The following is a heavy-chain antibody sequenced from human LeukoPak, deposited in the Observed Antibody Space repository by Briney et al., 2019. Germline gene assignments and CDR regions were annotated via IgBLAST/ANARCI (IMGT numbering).Heavy chain of an antibody. CDR3: ARDVDSSGWLGWFDP. CDR2: IKQDGSEK. CDR1: GFTFSSYW. V-gene: IGHV3-7*01. Sequence: PWGSLRLSCAASGFTFSSYWMNWVRQAPGKGLEWVANIKQDGSEKYYVDSVKGRFTISRDNAKNSLYLQMNSLRAEDTAVYYCARDVDSSGWLGWFDPWGQGTLVTVSS. D-gene: IGHD6-19*01. J-gene: IGHJ5*02.